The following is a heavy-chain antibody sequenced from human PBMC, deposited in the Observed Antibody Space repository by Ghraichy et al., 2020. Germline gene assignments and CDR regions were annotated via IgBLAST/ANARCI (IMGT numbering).Heavy chain of an antibody. CDR2: FQYSGST. CDR1: GGSISSYY. J-gene: IGHJ4*02. CDR3: ARRNWGGAIDF. D-gene: IGHD7-27*01. Sequence: GSLRLSCTVTGGSISSYYWTWIRQPPGKGLEWVGYFQYSGSTVYNPSLKSRVTISEDMSKNQFSLRLNSVTAADTAVYYCARRNWGGAIDFWGQGTLVTVSS. V-gene: IGHV4-59*01.